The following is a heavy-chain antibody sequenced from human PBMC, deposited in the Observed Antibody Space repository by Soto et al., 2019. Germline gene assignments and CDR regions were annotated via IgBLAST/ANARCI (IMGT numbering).Heavy chain of an antibody. CDR1: GFTFSSYG. J-gene: IGHJ2*01. Sequence: QVQLVESGGGVVQPGRSLRLSCAASGFTFSSYGMHWVRQAPGKGLEWVAVISYDGSNKYYADSVKGRFTISRDNYKITLYLHMTSRIAEDTSVYYCAQDSTVVVTDIGAGYFDLWGRGTLVTVSS. CDR3: AQDSTVVVTDIGAGYFDL. V-gene: IGHV3-30*18. D-gene: IGHD2-21*02. CDR2: ISYDGSNK.